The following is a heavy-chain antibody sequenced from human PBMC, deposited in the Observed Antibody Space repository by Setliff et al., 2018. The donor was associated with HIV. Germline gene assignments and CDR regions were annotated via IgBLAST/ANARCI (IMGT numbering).Heavy chain of an antibody. D-gene: IGHD1-1*01. CDR3: ASARIPTGGTSTSFDF. Sequence: GGSLRLSCAASGFSFSNYAMSWVRQAPGKGLEWVSSVIRGGHNTFYADSVKGRFTISRDNSKDTLYLQVNSLRPEDTAVYYCASARIPTGGTSTSFDFWGQGALVTVSS. J-gene: IGHJ4*02. CDR2: VIRGGHNT. CDR1: GFSFSNYA. V-gene: IGHV3-23*01.